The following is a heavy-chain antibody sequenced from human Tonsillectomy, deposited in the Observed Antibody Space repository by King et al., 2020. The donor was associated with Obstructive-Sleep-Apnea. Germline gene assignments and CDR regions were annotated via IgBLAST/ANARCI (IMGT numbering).Heavy chain of an antibody. CDR3: AHKRGRNGYN. CDR2: IYWDDDK. J-gene: IGHJ4*02. D-gene: IGHD5-24*01. CDR1: GFSLSTSGVG. Sequence: TLKESGPTLVKPTQTLTLTCTFSGFSLSTSGVGVGWIRQPPGKALQCLALIYWDDDKCYSPSLKSRLTITKDTSRNQVVLTITNMDPVDTATYYCAHKRGRNGYNWGQGTLVIVSS. V-gene: IGHV2-5*02.